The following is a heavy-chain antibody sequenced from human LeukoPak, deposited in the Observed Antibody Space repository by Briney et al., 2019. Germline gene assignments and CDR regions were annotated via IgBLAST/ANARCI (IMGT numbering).Heavy chain of an antibody. D-gene: IGHD1-26*01. CDR1: RFTFSSYG. CDR2: INKDGGEK. V-gene: IGHV3-7*03. CDR3: VKDSPPRYSGSPPAY. J-gene: IGHJ4*02. Sequence: PGGSLRLSCAASRFTFSSYGMHWVRQAPGKGLEWVANINKDGGEKYYVDSVKGRFTISRDNAKNSLYLQMNSLRADDTAVYYCVKDSPPRYSGSPPAYWGQGTLVTVSS.